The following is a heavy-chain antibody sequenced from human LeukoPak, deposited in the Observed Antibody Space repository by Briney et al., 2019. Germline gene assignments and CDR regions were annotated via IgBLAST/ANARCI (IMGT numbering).Heavy chain of an antibody. CDR3: ARGNPLSLVRSARHFDY. CDR2: IIPILGIA. J-gene: IGHJ4*02. V-gene: IGHV1-69*02. Sequence: SVKLSCKASGVTFSSYTISWVRQAPGQGLEWMGSIIPILGIANYAQKFQGRVTITADNSKTIAYVELSILRSEDTAVYYCARGNPLSLVRSARHFDYWRQGTLVTVSS. D-gene: IGHD2/OR15-2a*01. CDR1: GVTFSSYT.